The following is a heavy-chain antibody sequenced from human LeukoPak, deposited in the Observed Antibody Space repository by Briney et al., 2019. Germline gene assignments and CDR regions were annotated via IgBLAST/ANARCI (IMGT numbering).Heavy chain of an antibody. Sequence: GGSLRLSCAATGFTFSTYSMSWVRQAPGKGLEWVSLIYGGGSTYYADSVKGRFTISRDNSKNTLYLQMNSLRAEDTAVYYCARRGDGGRSFDYWGQGTLVTVSS. CDR1: GFTFSTYS. V-gene: IGHV3-53*01. CDR2: IYGGGST. D-gene: IGHD2-15*01. CDR3: ARRGDGGRSFDY. J-gene: IGHJ4*02.